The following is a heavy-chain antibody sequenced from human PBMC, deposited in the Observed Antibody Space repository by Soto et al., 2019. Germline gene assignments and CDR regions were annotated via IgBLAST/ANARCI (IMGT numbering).Heavy chain of an antibody. CDR1: GGTFSSYT. D-gene: IGHD3-9*01. CDR2: IIPILGIA. Sequence: GASVKVSCKASGGTFSSYTISWVRQAPGQGLEWMGRIIPILGIANYAQKFQGRVTITADKSTSTAYMELSSLRSEDTAVYYCASTLYYDILTGYYSSPWGQGTLVTVSS. CDR3: ASTLYYDILTGYYSSP. J-gene: IGHJ5*02. V-gene: IGHV1-69*02.